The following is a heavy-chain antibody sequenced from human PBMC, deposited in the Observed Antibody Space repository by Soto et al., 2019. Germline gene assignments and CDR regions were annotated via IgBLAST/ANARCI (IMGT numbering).Heavy chain of an antibody. J-gene: IGHJ6*02. CDR3: ARTGDIVVVGDFYYGMDV. Sequence: QVQLVQSGAEVKKAGSSVKVSCTASGGTFDTYALSWVRQAPGQGLEWLGGIIPIFTKPTYARKFQGRITITADESTTTVYLDLSSLTSDDTAVYYCARTGDIVVVGDFYYGMDVWGQGTTVIVSS. D-gene: IGHD2-2*01. CDR1: GGTFDTYA. CDR2: IIPIFTKP. V-gene: IGHV1-69*01.